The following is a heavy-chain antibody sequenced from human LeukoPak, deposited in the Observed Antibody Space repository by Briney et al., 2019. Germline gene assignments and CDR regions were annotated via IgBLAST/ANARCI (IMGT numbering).Heavy chain of an antibody. CDR1: GFTFSSYW. Sequence: GGSLRLSCTASGFTFSSYWMSRVRQAPGKRPEWVANMNIDGSEKYYADSVKGRFSISRDNARNSVYLQMASLRVEDTAVYYCARDPVEWELLLDYWGQGTLVTVSS. J-gene: IGHJ4*02. CDR2: MNIDGSEK. D-gene: IGHD1-26*01. CDR3: ARDPVEWELLLDY. V-gene: IGHV3-7*01.